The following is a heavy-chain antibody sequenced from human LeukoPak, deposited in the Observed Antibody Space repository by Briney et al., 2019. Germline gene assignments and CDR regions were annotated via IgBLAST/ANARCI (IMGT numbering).Heavy chain of an antibody. CDR1: GVSVSSVSYY. CDR3: ARVRGTVTILGWFDP. J-gene: IGHJ5*02. D-gene: IGHD4-17*01. Sequence: SSDTLSLTCTVSGVSVSSVSYYWSWIRRPPGKGLEWIGYIYYSGSTNYNPSLKSRVTISVDTSKNQFSLKLSSVTAADTAVYYCARVRGTVTILGWFDPWGQGTLVTVSS. V-gene: IGHV4-61*01. CDR2: IYYSGST.